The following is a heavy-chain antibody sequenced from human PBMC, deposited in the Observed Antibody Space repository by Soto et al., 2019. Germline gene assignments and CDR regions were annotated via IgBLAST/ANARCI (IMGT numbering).Heavy chain of an antibody. CDR3: ARDPYVLMVYAIEGFDY. V-gene: IGHV3-33*01. D-gene: IGHD2-8*01. Sequence: QVQLVESGGGVVQPGRSLRLSCAASGFPFSSYGMHWVRQAPGKGLEWVAVIWYDGSNKYYADSVKGRFTISRDNSKNTLYLQMNSMRAEDTAGYYCARDPYVLMVYAIEGFDYWGQGTLVTVSS. CDR1: GFPFSSYG. CDR2: IWYDGSNK. J-gene: IGHJ4*02.